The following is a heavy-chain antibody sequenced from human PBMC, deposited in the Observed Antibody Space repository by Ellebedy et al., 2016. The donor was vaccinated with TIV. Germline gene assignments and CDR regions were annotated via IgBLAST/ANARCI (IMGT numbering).Heavy chain of an antibody. CDR3: ARDLFMTLYDSSGYYGD. CDR2: INSSSSYI. J-gene: IGHJ4*02. CDR1: GFTFSFYS. D-gene: IGHD3-22*01. V-gene: IGHV3-21*01. Sequence: GESLKISCAASGFTFSFYSMNWVRQAPGKGLEWVSSINSSSSYISYSDSVKGRFTISRDNAKNSLYLQMNSLRAEDKAVYYCARDLFMTLYDSSGYYGDWGQGTLVTVSS.